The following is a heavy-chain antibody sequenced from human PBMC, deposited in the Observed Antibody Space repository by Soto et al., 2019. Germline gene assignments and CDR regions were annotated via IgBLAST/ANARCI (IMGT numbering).Heavy chain of an antibody. Sequence: SETLSLTCAVYGGSFSGYYWSWIRQPPGKGLEWMGELNHSGSTNYKPSLKSRVTISVDTSKNQFSLMLSSVTAAVTAVYYCASGSYTAMVKSWGQGTLVTASS. D-gene: IGHD5-18*01. V-gene: IGHV4-34*01. J-gene: IGHJ4*01. CDR2: LNHSGST. CDR3: ASGSYTAMVKS. CDR1: GGSFSGYY.